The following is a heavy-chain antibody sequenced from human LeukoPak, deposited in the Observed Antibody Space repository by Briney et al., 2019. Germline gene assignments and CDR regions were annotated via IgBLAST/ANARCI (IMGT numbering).Heavy chain of an antibody. V-gene: IGHV3-7*03. CDR2: TNEGGSGK. CDR1: GFVFSSYW. J-gene: IGHJ4*02. CDR3: ARAVTSTEGY. Sequence: GGSLRLSCAASGFVFSSYWMTWVRQAPGKGLEWVASTNEGGSGKYYVDSVKGRFTISRDNAQKSLYLEMHSLRVEDTAVYYCARAVTSTEGYWGQGTLVTVSS.